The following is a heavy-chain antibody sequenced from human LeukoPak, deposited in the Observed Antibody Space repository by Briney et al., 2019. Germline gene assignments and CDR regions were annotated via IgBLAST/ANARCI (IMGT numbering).Heavy chain of an antibody. D-gene: IGHD2-15*01. CDR1: GYSFIRNW. CDR3: ARLGTSATYFDF. J-gene: IGHJ4*02. V-gene: IGHV5-51*01. CDR2: IYPGDSDT. Sequence: GEPLKISCKGSGYSFIRNWIGWVRQMPGKGLEWMAIIYPGDSDTRYSPSFQGQVTISADKSISTAYLQWSNLTASDTAMYYCARLGTSATYFDFWGQGTLVTVSS.